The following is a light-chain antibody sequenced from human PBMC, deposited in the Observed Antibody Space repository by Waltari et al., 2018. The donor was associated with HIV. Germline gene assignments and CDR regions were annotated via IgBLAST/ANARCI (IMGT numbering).Light chain of an antibody. Sequence: QSALTQPPSASGSPGQSVTLSCTGTNSDLGTYDYVSWYQQHPSKAPKLVISEVTKRPSGVSDRFSGSKSGNTAFLTVSGLQAEDEADYYCSSFANRDGFYVLFGGGTRLTVL. V-gene: IGLV2-8*01. J-gene: IGLJ2*01. CDR2: EVT. CDR1: NSDLGTYDY. CDR3: SSFANRDGFYVL.